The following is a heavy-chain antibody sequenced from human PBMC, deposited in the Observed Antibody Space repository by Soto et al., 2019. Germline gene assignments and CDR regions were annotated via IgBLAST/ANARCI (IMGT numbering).Heavy chain of an antibody. V-gene: IGHV4-59*08. CDR3: ARDGIAVAGRGYYYHYMDV. J-gene: IGHJ6*03. CDR1: GGSISGYY. CDR2: IYYSGST. D-gene: IGHD6-19*01. Sequence: SETLSLTCTVSGGSISGYYWSWIRQPPGKGLEWIGYIYYSGSTNYNPSLKSRVTISVDTSKNQFSLKLSSVTAADTAVYYCARDGIAVAGRGYYYHYMDVWGKGTTVTVSS.